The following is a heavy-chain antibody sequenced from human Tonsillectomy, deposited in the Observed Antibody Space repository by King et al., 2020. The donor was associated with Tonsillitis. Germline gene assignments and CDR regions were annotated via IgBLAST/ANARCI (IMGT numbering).Heavy chain of an antibody. J-gene: IGHJ4*02. CDR1: GGSISSYY. V-gene: IGHV4-59*01. CDR3: ARDTGRLLPFDY. Sequence: QLQESGPGLVKPSETLSLTCTVSGGSISSYYWSWLRQPPGKGLAWIGYIYYSGSNNYTPSIKSRVTISVYTYKNQFSLKLSSVTAADTAVYYCARDTGRLLPFDYWGQGTLVTVSS. D-gene: IGHD2-15*01. CDR2: IYYSGSN.